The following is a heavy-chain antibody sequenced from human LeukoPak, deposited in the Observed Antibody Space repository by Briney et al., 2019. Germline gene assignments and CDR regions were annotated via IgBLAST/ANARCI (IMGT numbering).Heavy chain of an antibody. CDR3: AKSYYYYGMDV. J-gene: IGHJ6*02. CDR2: IKQDGSEK. CDR1: GFTFSSYW. Sequence: GGSLRLSCAASGFTFSSYWMSWVRQAPGKGLEWVANIKQDGSEKYYVDSVKGRFTISRDNAKNTLYLQMNSLRAEDTAVYYCAKSYYYYGMDVWGQGTTVTVSS. V-gene: IGHV3-7*03.